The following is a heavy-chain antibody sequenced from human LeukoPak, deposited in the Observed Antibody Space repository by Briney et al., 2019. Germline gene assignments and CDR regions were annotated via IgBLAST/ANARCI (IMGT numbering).Heavy chain of an antibody. CDR1: GYTFTGYY. D-gene: IGHD3-22*01. CDR2: INPNSGGT. J-gene: IGHJ4*02. Sequence: GASVKVSCKASGYTFTGYYMHWVRQAPGQGLEWMGWINPNSGGTNYAQKFQGRVTMTRDTSISTAYMELSRLRSDDTAVYYCARVPYYYDSSGYLVYWGQGTLVTVSS. CDR3: ARVPYYYDSSGYLVY. V-gene: IGHV1-2*02.